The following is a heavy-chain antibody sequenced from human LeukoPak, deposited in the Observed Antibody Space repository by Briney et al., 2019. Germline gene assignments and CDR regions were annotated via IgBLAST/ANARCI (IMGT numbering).Heavy chain of an antibody. CDR3: ARVRWSPYGMDV. J-gene: IGHJ6*02. CDR1: GFTYSSYA. V-gene: IGHV3-64*01. CDR2: ISSNGGST. Sequence: PGGSLRLSCAASGFTYSSYAMHLVRQAAGKGLEYVSAISSNGGSTYYANSVKGRFTISRDNSKNTLYLQMGSLRAEDMAVYYCARVRWSPYGMDVWGQGTTVTVSS.